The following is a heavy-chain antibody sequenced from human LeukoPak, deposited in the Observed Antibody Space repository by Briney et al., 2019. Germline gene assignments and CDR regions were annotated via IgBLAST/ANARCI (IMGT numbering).Heavy chain of an antibody. J-gene: IGHJ3*02. V-gene: IGHV3-7*01. D-gene: IGHD5-18*01. CDR1: GFTFSSYA. CDR3: ARDTATDAFDI. Sequence: PGGSLRLSCAASGFTFSSYAMSWVRQAPGKGLEWVANIKQDGSEKYYVDSVKGRFTISRDNAKNSLYLQMNSLRAEDTAVYYCARDTATDAFDIWGQGTMVTVSS. CDR2: IKQDGSEK.